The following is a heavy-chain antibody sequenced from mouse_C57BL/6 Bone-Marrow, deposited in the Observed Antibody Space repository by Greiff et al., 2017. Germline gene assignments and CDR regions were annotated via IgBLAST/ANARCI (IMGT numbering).Heavy chain of an antibody. CDR3: ARSNYDYDKAMDY. V-gene: IGHV1-50*01. Sequence: QVQLQQPGAELVKPGASVKLSCKASGYTFTSYWMQWVKQRPGQGLEWIGEIDPSDSYTNYNQKFKGKATLTVDTSSSTAYMQLSSLTSEDSAVYYCARSNYDYDKAMDYWGQGTSVTVSS. D-gene: IGHD2-4*01. CDR2: IDPSDSYT. CDR1: GYTFTSYW. J-gene: IGHJ4*01.